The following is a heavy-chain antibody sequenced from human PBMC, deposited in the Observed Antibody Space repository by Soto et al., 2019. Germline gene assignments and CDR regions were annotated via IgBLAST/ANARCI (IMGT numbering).Heavy chain of an antibody. CDR1: GYTFTSYA. CDR3: AIMDIWFGELIFDY. J-gene: IGHJ4*02. CDR2: INAGNGNT. D-gene: IGHD3-10*01. Sequence: AASVKVSCKASGYTFTSYAMHWVRQAPGQRLEWMGWINAGNGNTKYSQKFQGRVTITRDTSASTAYMELSSLRSEDTAVYYCAIMDIWFGELIFDYWGQGTLVTVSS. V-gene: IGHV1-3*01.